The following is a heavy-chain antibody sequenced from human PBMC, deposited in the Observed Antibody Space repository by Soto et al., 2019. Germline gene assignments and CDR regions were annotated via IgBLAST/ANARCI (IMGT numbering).Heavy chain of an antibody. Sequence: SVKVSGKASGGTFSSYAISWVRQARGQGLEWMGGIIPIFGTANYAQKFQGRVTITADESTSTAYMELSSLRSEDTAVYYCARDSDSSSWYTCMDVWGQGTTVTSP. CDR3: ARDSDSSSWYTCMDV. J-gene: IGHJ6*02. V-gene: IGHV1-69*13. D-gene: IGHD6-13*01. CDR1: GGTFSSYA. CDR2: IIPIFGTA.